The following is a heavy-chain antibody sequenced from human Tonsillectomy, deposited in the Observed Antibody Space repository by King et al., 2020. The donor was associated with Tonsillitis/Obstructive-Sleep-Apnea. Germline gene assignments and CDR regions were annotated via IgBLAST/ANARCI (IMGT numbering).Heavy chain of an antibody. D-gene: IGHD3-10*01. CDR2: IYYSGST. V-gene: IGHV4-59*01. Sequence: QLQESGPGLVKPSETLSLTCTVSGGSISSYYWSWIRQPPGKGLEWVGYIYYSGSTNYNPSLKIRVTISVETSKNQFPLKLSSVTAADTAVYYCGRSIRGDNDAFDIWGQGTMATVSS. J-gene: IGHJ3*02. CDR3: GRSIRGDNDAFDI. CDR1: GGSISSYY.